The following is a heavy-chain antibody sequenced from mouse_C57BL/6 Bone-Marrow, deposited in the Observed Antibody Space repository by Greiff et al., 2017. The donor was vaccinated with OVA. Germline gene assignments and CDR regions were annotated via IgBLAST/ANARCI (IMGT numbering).Heavy chain of an antibody. J-gene: IGHJ1*03. V-gene: IGHV3-1*01. CDR2: ISYSGST. D-gene: IGHD1-1*01. CDR1: GYSITSGYD. Sequence: EVQRVESGPGMVKPSQSLSLTCTVTGYSITSGYDWHWIRHFPGNKLEWMGYISYSGSTTYNPSLKSRISITHDTSKNHFFLKLNSVTTEDTATYYCARGGGYGSSYGYFDVWGTGTTVTVSS. CDR3: ARGGGYGSSYGYFDV.